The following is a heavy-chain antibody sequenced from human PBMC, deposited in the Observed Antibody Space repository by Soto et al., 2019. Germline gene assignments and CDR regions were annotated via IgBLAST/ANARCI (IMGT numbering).Heavy chain of an antibody. V-gene: IGHV1-18*01. CDR2: ISAYNGDT. D-gene: IGHD2-15*01. J-gene: IGHJ4*02. Sequence: GASVKVSCKASGYSFTTYGISWVRQAPGQGLEWMGWISAYNGDTNYAQNFQGRVTMTTDTSMSIVYMELMSLRSDDTAVYYCARDGYCSGGTCYEPTLDYWGQGTLVTVSS. CDR1: GYSFTTYG. CDR3: ARDGYCSGGTCYEPTLDY.